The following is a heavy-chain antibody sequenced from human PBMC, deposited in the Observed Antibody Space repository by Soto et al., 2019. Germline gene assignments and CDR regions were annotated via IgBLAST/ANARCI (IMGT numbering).Heavy chain of an antibody. CDR3: ARSVISGTTWTFDY. V-gene: IGHV5-51*01. J-gene: IGHJ4*02. CDR1: GYSFTNYW. Sequence: GESLKISCXVSGYSFTNYWIGWVRHMPGKGLEWMGIIYPGDSDTRYRPSFQGQVTISVDKSISTAYLQWSSLKASDSAMYYCARSVISGTTWTFDYWGQGTLVTVSS. D-gene: IGHD1-20*01. CDR2: IYPGDSDT.